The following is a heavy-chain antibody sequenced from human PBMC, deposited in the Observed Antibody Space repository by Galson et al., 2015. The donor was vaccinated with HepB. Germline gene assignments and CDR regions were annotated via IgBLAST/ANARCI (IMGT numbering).Heavy chain of an antibody. Sequence: SLRLSCAASGFTFSSYSMNWVRQAPGKGLEWVSSISSSSSYIYYADSVKGRFTISRDNAKNSLYLQMNSLRAEDTAVYYCARDLGYSGYRFDYWGQGTLVTVSP. CDR2: ISSSSSYI. V-gene: IGHV3-21*01. CDR3: ARDLGYSGYRFDY. CDR1: GFTFSSYS. J-gene: IGHJ4*02. D-gene: IGHD5-12*01.